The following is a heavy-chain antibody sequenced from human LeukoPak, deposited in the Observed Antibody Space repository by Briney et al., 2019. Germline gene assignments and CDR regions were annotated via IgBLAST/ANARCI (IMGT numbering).Heavy chain of an antibody. D-gene: IGHD1-26*01. J-gene: IGHJ6*03. Sequence: LETLSLTCTVSGGSISGHYWSWIRQPPGKGLEWIGEINHSGSTNYNPSLKSRVTISVDTSKNQFSLKLSSVTAADTAVYYCARLSSRRIGNYYYYMDVWGKGTTVTVSS. CDR3: ARLSSRRIGNYYYYMDV. V-gene: IGHV4-34*01. CDR1: GGSISGHY. CDR2: INHSGST.